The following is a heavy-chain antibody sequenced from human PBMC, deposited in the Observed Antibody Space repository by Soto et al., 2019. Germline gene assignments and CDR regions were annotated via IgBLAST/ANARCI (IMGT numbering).Heavy chain of an antibody. V-gene: IGHV3-66*01. D-gene: IGHD3-16*01. CDR3: ARDFLLGNYYYYYGMDV. Sequence: GGSLRLSCAASGFTFSPFWMHWVRQAPGKGLEWVSVIYSGGSTYYADSVKGRFTISRDNSKNTLYLQMNSLRAEDTAVYYCARDFLLGNYYYYYGMDVWGQGTTVTVSS. CDR2: IYSGGST. J-gene: IGHJ6*02. CDR1: GFTFSPFW.